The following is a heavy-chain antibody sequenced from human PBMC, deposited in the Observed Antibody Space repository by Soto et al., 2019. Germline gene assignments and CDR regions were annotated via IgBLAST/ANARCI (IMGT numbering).Heavy chain of an antibody. Sequence: GGSLRLSYAASGFTFSSYAMSWVRQAPGKGLEWVSAISGSGGSTYYADTVKGRFTISRDNSKNTLYLQMNSLRAEDTAVYYCAKDLEVVPAAPSDYWGQGTLVTAPQ. CDR2: ISGSGGST. CDR3: AKDLEVVPAAPSDY. CDR1: GFTFSSYA. J-gene: IGHJ4*02. D-gene: IGHD2-2*01. V-gene: IGHV3-23*01.